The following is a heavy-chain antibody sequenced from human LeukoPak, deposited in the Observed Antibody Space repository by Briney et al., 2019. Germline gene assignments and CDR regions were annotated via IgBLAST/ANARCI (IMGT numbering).Heavy chain of an antibody. CDR2: FDPEDGET. V-gene: IGHV1-24*01. D-gene: IGHD3-10*01. Sequence: GASVKVSCKVSGYTLTELSMRWVRQAPGKGLEWMGGFDPEDGETIYAQKFQGRVTMTEDTSTDTAYMELSSLRSEDTAVYYCATGPNHYYGSGSYKYYFDYWGQGTMVTVSS. CDR3: ATGPNHYYGSGSYKYYFDY. CDR1: GYTLTELS. J-gene: IGHJ4*02.